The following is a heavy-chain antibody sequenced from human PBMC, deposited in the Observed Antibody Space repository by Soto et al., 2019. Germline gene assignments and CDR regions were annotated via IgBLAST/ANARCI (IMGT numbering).Heavy chain of an antibody. J-gene: IGHJ5*02. Sequence: QVQLVQSGAEVKKPGSSVKVSCKASGGTFSSYAISWVRQAPGQGIEWMGGIIPIFGTANYAQKFQGRVTITTDKSTSTAYMELSSLRSDDTAVYYCARDYDILTGYYSGGGWFDPWGQGTLVTVSS. V-gene: IGHV1-69*06. D-gene: IGHD3-9*01. CDR3: ARDYDILTGYYSGGGWFDP. CDR1: GGTFSSYA. CDR2: IIPIFGTA.